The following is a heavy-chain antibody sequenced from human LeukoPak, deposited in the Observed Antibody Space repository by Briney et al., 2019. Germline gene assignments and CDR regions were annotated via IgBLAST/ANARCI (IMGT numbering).Heavy chain of an antibody. D-gene: IGHD6-19*01. V-gene: IGHV3-53*01. Sequence: GGSLRLSCAASGVTVSSTYMSWVRQAPGKGLEWVSVLYSGGTTYCADSVKGRFTISRDISKNTLYLQMNSLSPDDSAVYYCARGLTVPGQGAFDYWGQGTLVTVSS. CDR2: LYSGGTT. CDR1: GVTVSSTY. CDR3: ARGLTVPGQGAFDY. J-gene: IGHJ4*02.